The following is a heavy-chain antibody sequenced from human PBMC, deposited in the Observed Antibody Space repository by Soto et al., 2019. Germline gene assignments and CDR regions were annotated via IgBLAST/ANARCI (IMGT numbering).Heavy chain of an antibody. CDR1: GGSISSGAYS. J-gene: IGHJ4*02. D-gene: IGHD2-21*02. Sequence: VAGGSISSGAYSWSWIRQPPGKGLEWIGYVYHTGNIYYNPSLESRATISVDRSKNQFSLELTSVTAADTAVYYCARFRGTAILDFWGQGTLVTVSS. V-gene: IGHV4-30-2*01. CDR3: ARFRGTAILDF. CDR2: VYHTGNI.